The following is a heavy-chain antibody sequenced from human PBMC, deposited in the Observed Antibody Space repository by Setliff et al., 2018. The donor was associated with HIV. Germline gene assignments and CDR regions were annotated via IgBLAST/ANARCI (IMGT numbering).Heavy chain of an antibody. J-gene: IGHJ4*02. CDR3: ANLQWVSNAWYSFDY. V-gene: IGHV3-7*03. Sequence: GGSLRLSCAASRFDFNNYWMCWVRQAPGKGLEWVANIGQDGSEKNYVDSVKGRFTISRDNAKNSMDLQMNSLRAEDTAVYYCANLQWVSNAWYSFDYWGQGALVTVSS. CDR2: IGQDGSEK. D-gene: IGHD6-19*01. CDR1: RFDFNNYW.